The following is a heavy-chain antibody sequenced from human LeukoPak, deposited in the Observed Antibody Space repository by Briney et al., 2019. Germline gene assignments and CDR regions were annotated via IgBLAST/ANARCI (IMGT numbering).Heavy chain of an antibody. J-gene: IGHJ4*02. D-gene: IGHD2-15*01. CDR2: INHSGST. Sequence: SETLSLTCAVYGGSFSGYYWSWIRQPPGKGLEWIGEINHSGSTNYNPSLKSRVTISVDTSKNQFSLKLSSVTAADTAVYYCARHSRAGGWSRTNFDYWGQGTLVTVSS. V-gene: IGHV4-34*01. CDR1: GGSFSGYY. CDR3: ARHSRAGGWSRTNFDY.